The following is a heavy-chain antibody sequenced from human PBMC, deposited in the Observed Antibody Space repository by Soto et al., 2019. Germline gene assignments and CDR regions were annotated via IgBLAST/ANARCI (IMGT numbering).Heavy chain of an antibody. D-gene: IGHD5-18*01. V-gene: IGHV4-59*01. CDR3: ARDGQYSYGYVVDYYYGMDV. CDR2: IYYLGRT. Sequence: PSETLSLTCTVSGGSISNYYWNWIRQPPGKGLEWIGYIYYLGRTNYNSSLKSRITMSIDTSKNQFSLKLSSVTAADTAVYYCARDGQYSYGYVVDYYYGMDVWGQGTTVTVSS. CDR1: GGSISNYY. J-gene: IGHJ6*02.